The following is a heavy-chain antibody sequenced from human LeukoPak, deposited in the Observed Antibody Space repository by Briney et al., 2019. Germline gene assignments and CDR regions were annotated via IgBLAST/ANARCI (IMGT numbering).Heavy chain of an antibody. D-gene: IGHD4-11*01. CDR2: ISSSSSYI. Sequence: GGSLRLSCAASGFTFSTYSMAWVRQAPGKGLEWVSFISSSSSYIYYGDLVKGRFTISRDDAKNSLYLQMNSLRAEDTAVYYCSRVGYGNYAHYFNYWGQGILVNVSS. J-gene: IGHJ4*02. V-gene: IGHV3-21*01. CDR3: SRVGYGNYAHYFNY. CDR1: GFTFSTYS.